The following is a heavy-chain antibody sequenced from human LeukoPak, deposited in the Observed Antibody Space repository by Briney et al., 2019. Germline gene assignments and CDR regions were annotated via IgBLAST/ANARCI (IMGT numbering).Heavy chain of an antibody. Sequence: PWASVKVSCKASGYTFTDFGISWVRQAPGQGPEWVRCISAYNGKTNYAQKFQGSVTMSKDTSTSTAYMELRSLRSADTAVFYCARDLGETPRGIFFDYWGQGTLVTVSS. J-gene: IGHJ4*02. V-gene: IGHV1-18*01. CDR3: ARDLGETPRGIFFDY. CDR1: GYTFTDFG. CDR2: ISAYNGKT. D-gene: IGHD3-3*02.